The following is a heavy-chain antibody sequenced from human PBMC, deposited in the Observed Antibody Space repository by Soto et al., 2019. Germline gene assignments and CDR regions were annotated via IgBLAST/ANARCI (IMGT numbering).Heavy chain of an antibody. CDR3: ARVWRDYQSWFDP. J-gene: IGHJ5*02. D-gene: IGHD4-17*01. CDR1: GGTFSSYT. V-gene: IGHV1-69*02. Sequence: QVQLVQSGAEVKKPGSSVKVSCKASGGTFSSYTISWVRQAPGQGLEWMGRIIPILGIANYAQKFQGRVTITADKXTSTAYMELSSLRSEDTAVYYCARVWRDYQSWFDPWGQGTLVTVSS. CDR2: IIPILGIA.